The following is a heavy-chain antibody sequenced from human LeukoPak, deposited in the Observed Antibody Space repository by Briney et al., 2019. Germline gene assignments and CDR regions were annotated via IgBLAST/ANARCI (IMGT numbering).Heavy chain of an antibody. CDR3: ARRDGYCSSTSCYADYYYGMDV. CDR1: GYSFTSYW. D-gene: IGHD2-2*01. CDR2: IYPGDSDT. J-gene: IGHJ6*02. Sequence: GESLKISCKGSGYSFTSYWIGWVRQMPGKGLEWMGIIYPGDSDTTYSPSFQGQVTISADKSISTAYLQWSSLKASDTAMYYCARRDGYCSSTSCYADYYYGMDVWGQGTTVTVSS. V-gene: IGHV5-51*01.